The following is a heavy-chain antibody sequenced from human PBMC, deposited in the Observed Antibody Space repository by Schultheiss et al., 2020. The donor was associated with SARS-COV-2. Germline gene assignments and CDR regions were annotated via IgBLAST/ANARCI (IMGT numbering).Heavy chain of an antibody. J-gene: IGHJ4*02. Sequence: GESLKISCAASGFTFSSYSMNWVRQAPGKGLEWVSSISSSSSYIYYADSVKGRFTISRDNSKNTLYLQMNSLRAEDTAVYYCARDGYSGSYLGYWGQGTLVTVSS. CDR2: ISSSSSYI. V-gene: IGHV3-21*01. CDR1: GFTFSSYS. D-gene: IGHD1-26*01. CDR3: ARDGYSGSYLGY.